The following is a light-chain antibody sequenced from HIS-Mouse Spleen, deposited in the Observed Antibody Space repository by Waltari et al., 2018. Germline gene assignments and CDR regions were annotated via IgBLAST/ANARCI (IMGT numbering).Light chain of an antibody. Sequence: QSALTQPASVSGSPGQSITISCTGTSSDIGINNLVSWYQKHPGKAPIRMIDEGSKRPSVCSNRFAGSKSGNAASLTISGLQDEDDADYYCCSYAGSSTWVFGGGTKLTVL. CDR3: CSYAGSSTWV. CDR1: SSDIGINNL. CDR2: EGS. V-gene: IGLV2-23*01. J-gene: IGLJ3*02.